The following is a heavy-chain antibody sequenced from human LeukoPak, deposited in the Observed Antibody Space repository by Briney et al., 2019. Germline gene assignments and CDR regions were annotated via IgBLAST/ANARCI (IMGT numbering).Heavy chain of an antibody. V-gene: IGHV3-23*01. Sequence: PGGSLRLSCAASGFTFSSYAMSWVRQAPGKGLEWVSAISGSGGSTYYADSVKGRFTISRDNSKNTLYLQMNSLRAEDTALYYCAKDPYSSSWTHYFDYWGQGTVVTVSS. CDR2: ISGSGGST. D-gene: IGHD6-13*01. CDR3: AKDPYSSSWTHYFDY. CDR1: GFTFSSYA. J-gene: IGHJ4*02.